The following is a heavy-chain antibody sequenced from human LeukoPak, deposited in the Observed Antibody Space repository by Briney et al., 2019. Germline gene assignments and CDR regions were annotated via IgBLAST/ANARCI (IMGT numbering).Heavy chain of an antibody. D-gene: IGHD3-22*01. J-gene: IGHJ4*02. V-gene: IGHV3-9*01. Sequence: GGSLRLSCAASGFTFDDYAMHWVRQAPGKGLEWVSGISWNSGSIGYADSVKGRFTISRDNAKNSLYLQMNSLRAEDTAVYYCARDLFYDSSGYYGYWGQGTLVTVSS. CDR1: GFTFDDYA. CDR3: ARDLFYDSSGYYGY. CDR2: ISWNSGSI.